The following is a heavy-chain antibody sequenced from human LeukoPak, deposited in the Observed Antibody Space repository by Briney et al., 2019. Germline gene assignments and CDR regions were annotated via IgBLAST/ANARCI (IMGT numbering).Heavy chain of an antibody. CDR1: GFTFSSYA. D-gene: IGHD6-13*01. Sequence: GGSLRLSCATSGFTFSSYAMSWVRQAPGKGLEWVSVIYSGGSTYYADSVKGRFTISRDNSKNTLYLQMNSLRAEDTAVYYCARDSLGPGVAAAGTFDYWGQGTLVTVSS. CDR2: IYSGGST. CDR3: ARDSLGPGVAAAGTFDY. J-gene: IGHJ4*02. V-gene: IGHV3-66*01.